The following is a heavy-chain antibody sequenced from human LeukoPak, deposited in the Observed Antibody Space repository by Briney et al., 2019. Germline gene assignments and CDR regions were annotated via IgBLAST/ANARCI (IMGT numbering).Heavy chain of an antibody. V-gene: IGHV4-59*02. CDR1: GGSVSSDY. CDR2: IYYSVRT. CDR3: ASHLPYSSSWFDAFDI. D-gene: IGHD6-13*01. J-gene: IGHJ3*02. Sequence: PSETLSLTCTVSGGSVSSDYWSWIRQPPGKGLEWIGYIYYSVRTNPNPSLKSRATISVDTLKNQVSLKVRSVTAADTAVYYCASHLPYSSSWFDAFDIWGQGTLVTVSS.